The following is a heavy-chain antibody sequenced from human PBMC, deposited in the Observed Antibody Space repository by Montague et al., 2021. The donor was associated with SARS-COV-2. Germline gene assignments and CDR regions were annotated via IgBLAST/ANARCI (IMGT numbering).Heavy chain of an antibody. J-gene: IGHJ4*02. CDR3: ARHRITIFLGRMFDY. Sequence: SETLSLTCTVSGGSISSNSCYWIWMRQPTGMGLVWFVSNCDSSSTYYNLYRKGRVTIAVATSKNQFSLKLIPATAAATAVYYCARHRITIFLGRMFDYWGQGTLVTVSS. V-gene: IGHV4-39*01. CDR2: NCDSSST. CDR1: GGSISSNSCY. D-gene: IGHD3-9*01.